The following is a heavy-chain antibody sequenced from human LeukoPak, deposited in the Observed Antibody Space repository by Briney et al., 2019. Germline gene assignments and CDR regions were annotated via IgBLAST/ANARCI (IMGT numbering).Heavy chain of an antibody. CDR2: INPNSCGT. CDR3: ARVSLDDYGGLFPGAFDI. V-gene: IGHV1-2*02. J-gene: IGHJ3*02. Sequence: ASVQVSCQSTGYTFTGYHMHWVRPAPGQGLAWMGWINPNSCGTNFAQKFQGRVTMTRDTSISTDYMELSRLRYDDTAVYYCARVSLDDYGGLFPGAFDIWGQGTMVTVSS. CDR1: GYTFTGYH. D-gene: IGHD4-23*01.